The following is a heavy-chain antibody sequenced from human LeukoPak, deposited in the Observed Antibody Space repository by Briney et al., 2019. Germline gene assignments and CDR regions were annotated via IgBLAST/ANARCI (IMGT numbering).Heavy chain of an antibody. CDR3: AKGGLTTPLHY. Sequence: GGSLRLSCAASGFTFSSYWMNWARQAPGKGLKWVASINHNGNVNYYVDSVKGRFTIFRDNPKNTLFLQVNSLRVEDTAVYYCAKGGLTTPLHYWGQGTLVTVSS. CDR1: GFTFSSYW. J-gene: IGHJ4*02. V-gene: IGHV3-7*03. D-gene: IGHD1-14*01. CDR2: INHNGNVN.